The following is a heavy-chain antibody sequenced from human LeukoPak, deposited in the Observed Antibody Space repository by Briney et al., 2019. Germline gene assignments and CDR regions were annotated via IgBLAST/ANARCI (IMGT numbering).Heavy chain of an antibody. CDR2: IYGSGGT. D-gene: IGHD3/OR15-3a*01. CDR3: AGNRTSYYGEIPFDV. J-gene: IGHJ3*01. Sequence: SETLSLTCTVSGGAISNFYWSWIRQSAGKGLEWIGQIYGSGGTNYNPSLKSRVTMSADKSKNQISLRLTSVTAADTAVYYCAGNRTSYYGEIPFDVWGQGTMVTVSS. CDR1: GGAISNFY. V-gene: IGHV4-4*07.